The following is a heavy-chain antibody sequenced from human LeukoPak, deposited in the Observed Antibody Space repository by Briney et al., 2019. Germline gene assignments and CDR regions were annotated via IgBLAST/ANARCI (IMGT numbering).Heavy chain of an antibody. V-gene: IGHV3-30*04. CDR2: STE. D-gene: IGHD6-25*01. CDR3: ARLKRPNYFDY. CDR1: GFVFSNFE. J-gene: IGHJ4*02. Sequence: PGGSLRLSCAASGFVFSNFEMNWVRQAPGKGLEWLGSTEYDADSVKGRCTISRDNSKNTLYLQMDSLTPDDTAVYYCARLKRPNYFDYWGQGTLVIVSS.